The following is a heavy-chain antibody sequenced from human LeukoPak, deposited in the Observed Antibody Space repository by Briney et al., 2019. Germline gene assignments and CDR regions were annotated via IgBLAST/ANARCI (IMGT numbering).Heavy chain of an antibody. Sequence: GGSLRLSCAASGFTFNNFAMSWVRQAPGKGLDWVSGLSGSGSSTYYADSVKGRFTISRDNSKNTLYLQMNSLRAEDTAVYYCAKESHYYGSGSYYTYWGQGTLVTVSS. CDR3: AKESHYYGSGSYYTY. CDR2: LSGSGSST. J-gene: IGHJ4*02. V-gene: IGHV3-23*01. D-gene: IGHD3-10*01. CDR1: GFTFNNFA.